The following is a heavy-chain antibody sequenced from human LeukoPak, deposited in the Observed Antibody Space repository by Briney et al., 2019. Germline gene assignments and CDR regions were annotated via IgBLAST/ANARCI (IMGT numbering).Heavy chain of an antibody. CDR3: ARVDIVVVTAAMSGAYYYYYYMDV. J-gene: IGHJ6*03. V-gene: IGHV6-1*01. CDR1: GDSVSSNSAA. CDR2: TCYRSKWYN. D-gene: IGHD2-2*03. Sequence: SQTLSLTFAISGDSVSSNSAAWNWIRQSPSRGLEWLGRTCYRSKWYNDYAVSVKSRITINPDTSKNQFSVQLNSVTTEDTAVYYCARVDIVVVTAAMSGAYYYYYYMDVWGKGTTVTVSS.